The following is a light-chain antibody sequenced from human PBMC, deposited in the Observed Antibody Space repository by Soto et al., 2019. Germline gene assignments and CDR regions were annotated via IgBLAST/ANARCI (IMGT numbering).Light chain of an antibody. J-gene: IGKJ2*01. CDR1: QSISSY. CDR2: AAS. Sequence: DIQMTQSPSSLSASVGDRVTITCRASQSISSYLNWYQQKPGKAPQLLIYAASSLQSGVPSRFSSSGSGTDFTLTISSLQPEDFATYYCQQGYSTHYTFGQGTKLEIK. CDR3: QQGYSTHYT. V-gene: IGKV1-39*01.